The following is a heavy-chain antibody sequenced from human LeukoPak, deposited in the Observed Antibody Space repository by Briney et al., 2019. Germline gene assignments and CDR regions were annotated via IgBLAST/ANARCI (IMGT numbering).Heavy chain of an antibody. Sequence: SETLSLTCTVSGGSISSYYWSWIRQPPGKGLEWIGYVYYNGITNYNPSLKSRVSISLDTSKNQFSLRLNSVTAAETAVYYCASQLGGTTFHWGQGTLVTVPS. J-gene: IGHJ4*02. CDR2: VYYNGIT. CDR1: GGSISSYY. V-gene: IGHV4-59*01. D-gene: IGHD1/OR15-1a*01. CDR3: ASQLGGTTFH.